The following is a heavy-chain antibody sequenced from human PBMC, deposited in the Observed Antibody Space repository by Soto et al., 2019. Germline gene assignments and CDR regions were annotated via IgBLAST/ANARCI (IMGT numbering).Heavy chain of an antibody. CDR2: IYYSGTT. CDR1: GGSISSGGYF. V-gene: IGHV4-31*03. J-gene: IGHJ4*02. CDR3: ASSRYCSGGSCICFNY. D-gene: IGHD2-15*01. Sequence: QVQLQESGPGLVKPSQTLSLTCTVSGGSISSGGYFWSWIRQHPGKGLEWIGYIYYSGTTYYSPSLKSRITISIDTSKNEFYLKLTSVTDADTAVYYCASSRYCSGGSCICFNYWGQGTLVTVSS.